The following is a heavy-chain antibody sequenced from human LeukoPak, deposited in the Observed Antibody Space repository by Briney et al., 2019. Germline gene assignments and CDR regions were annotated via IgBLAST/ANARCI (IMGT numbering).Heavy chain of an antibody. J-gene: IGHJ4*02. D-gene: IGHD3-10*01. V-gene: IGHV3-23*01. CDR2: ISGSGDNT. CDR1: GFTFNNHA. CDR3: TKDFRGSGYFFDY. Sequence: GSLRLSCVVSGFTFNNHAMSWVRQAPGKGLEWVSAISGSGDNTFYAGSVRGRFTISRDNSKNTLYLQMDSLRAEDTAIYYCTKDFRGSGYFFDYWGQGTPVTVSS.